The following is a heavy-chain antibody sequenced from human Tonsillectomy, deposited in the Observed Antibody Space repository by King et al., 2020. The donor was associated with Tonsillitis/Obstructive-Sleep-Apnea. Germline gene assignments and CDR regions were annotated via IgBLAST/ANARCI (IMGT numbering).Heavy chain of an antibody. CDR2: IWYDGSNK. V-gene: IGHV3-33*01. CDR3: ASDIYGGSYPTFDS. Sequence: VQLVESGGGVVQPGRSLRLSCAASGFTFGSYGMHWVRQAPGKGLEWVAAIWYDGSNKYYADSVKGRFTISRDNSKNTLYLQMNSLRAEDTAVYYCASDIYGGSYPTFDSWGQGTLVTVSS. D-gene: IGHD1-26*01. J-gene: IGHJ4*02. CDR1: GFTFGSYG.